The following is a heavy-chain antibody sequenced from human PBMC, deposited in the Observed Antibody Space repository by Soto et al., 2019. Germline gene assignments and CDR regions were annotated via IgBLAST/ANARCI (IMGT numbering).Heavy chain of an antibody. Sequence: QVQLVQSGAEVKKPGSSVKVSCKASGGTFSSYSISWVRQAPGXGLXWMGGIIPIFGTANYAQKFQGRVTITADESTSTXXXEXXXXXXXXXXXXXXXXXXXXXXPYYPIGYWGQGTLVTVSS. CDR3: XXXXXXXXPYYPIGY. J-gene: IGHJ4*02. CDR1: GGTFSSYS. D-gene: IGHD3-10*01. CDR2: IIPIFGTA. V-gene: IGHV1-69*01.